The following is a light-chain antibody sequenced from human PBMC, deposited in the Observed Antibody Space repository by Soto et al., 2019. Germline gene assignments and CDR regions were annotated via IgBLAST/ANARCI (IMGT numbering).Light chain of an antibody. Sequence: QSVLTQPPSVSGAPGQRVTISCTGSSSNIGAGYDVHWYQQLPGTAPKLLIYVNTNRPSGVPDRFSGSKSGTSASLAITGLQAEDEADYYCQSYDSSLSGSGFGGGTKLTVL. J-gene: IGLJ2*01. V-gene: IGLV1-40*01. CDR1: SSNIGAGYD. CDR2: VNT. CDR3: QSYDSSLSGSG.